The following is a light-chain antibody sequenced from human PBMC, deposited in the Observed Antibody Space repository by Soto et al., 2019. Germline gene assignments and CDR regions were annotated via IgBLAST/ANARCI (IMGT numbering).Light chain of an antibody. V-gene: IGKV1-5*01. CDR2: DAA. J-gene: IGKJ1*01. CDR3: QHYNSYSQE. Sequence: DIQMTQSPSTLSASVGDRVTITCRASQSISSWLAWYQQKPGKAPKLLISDAANLESGVPSRFSGSGSGTEFTLTISSLQPDDFATYYCQHYNSYSQEFGQGNTVEIK. CDR1: QSISSW.